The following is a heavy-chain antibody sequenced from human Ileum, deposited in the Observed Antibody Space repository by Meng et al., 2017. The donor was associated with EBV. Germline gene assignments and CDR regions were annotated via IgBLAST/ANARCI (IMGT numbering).Heavy chain of an antibody. CDR3: ARDGYSSGSD. J-gene: IGHJ4*02. D-gene: IGHD6-19*01. Sequence: QVYLQDSGPGLVKPSDTLSLTCSVSGGSVSSGGNYWSWIRQPPGKGLEWIGYIYNSGSTNYNPSLKSRVTISVDTSKNQFSLKLSSVTAADTAVYYCARDGYSSGSDWGQGTLVTVSS. CDR1: GGSVSSGGNY. V-gene: IGHV4-61*08. CDR2: IYNSGST.